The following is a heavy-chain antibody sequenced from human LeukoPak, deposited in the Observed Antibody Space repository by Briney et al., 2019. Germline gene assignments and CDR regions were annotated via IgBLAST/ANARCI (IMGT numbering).Heavy chain of an antibody. Sequence: RASVTVSCKASGYTFTSYGISWVRQAPGQGLEWMGWISAYNGNTNYAQKLQGRVTMTTDTSTSTAYMELRSLRSDDTAVYYCARGKASNYGGNSGQTDYWGQGTLVTVSS. CDR2: ISAYNGNT. CDR3: ARGKASNYGGNSGQTDY. D-gene: IGHD4-23*01. CDR1: GYTFTSYG. V-gene: IGHV1-18*01. J-gene: IGHJ4*02.